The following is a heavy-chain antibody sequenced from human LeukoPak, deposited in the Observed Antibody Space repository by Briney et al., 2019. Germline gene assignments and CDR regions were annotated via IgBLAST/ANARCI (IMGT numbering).Heavy chain of an antibody. CDR1: GGSISIYY. Sequence: SETLSLACTVAGGSISIYYWSWIRHPAGEGREWMGCLYTSGSTNYNPCLKSRFTMSVDTSKKQFSLKLSSVTAADTAMYYCARGGSGYDSSSWYGNWFDPWGQGTLVTVSS. CDR3: ARGGSGYDSSSWYGNWFDP. J-gene: IGHJ5*02. CDR2: LYTSGST. D-gene: IGHD6-13*01. V-gene: IGHV4-4*07.